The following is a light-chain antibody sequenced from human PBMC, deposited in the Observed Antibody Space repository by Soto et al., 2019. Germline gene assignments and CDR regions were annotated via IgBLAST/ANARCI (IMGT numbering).Light chain of an antibody. J-gene: IGKJ1*01. CDR1: QGIGNA. CDR3: KQSYSTPRT. Sequence: IQMTQSPSSLSASVGDRVTISCRASQGIGNALGWYQQKPGKAPKLLIYAASSLQSGVPSRFSGSGSGTDFNLTISSLQPEDFATYYCKQSYSTPRTFGQGTKVDIK. V-gene: IGKV1-39*01. CDR2: AAS.